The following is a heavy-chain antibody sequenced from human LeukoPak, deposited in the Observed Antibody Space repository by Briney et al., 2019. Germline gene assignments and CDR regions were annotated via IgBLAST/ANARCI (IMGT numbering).Heavy chain of an antibody. CDR3: ARDPYYYDSSGYYKVIHAFDI. CDR1: GGSISSYY. CDR2: IYYSGST. J-gene: IGHJ3*02. V-gene: IGHV4-59*12. Sequence: SETLSLTCTVSGGSISSYYWSWIRQPPGKGLEWIVSIYYSGSTYYNPSLKSRVTISLDTSKNQFSLKLTSVTAADTAVYYCARDPYYYDSSGYYKVIHAFDIWGQGTMVTVSS. D-gene: IGHD3-22*01.